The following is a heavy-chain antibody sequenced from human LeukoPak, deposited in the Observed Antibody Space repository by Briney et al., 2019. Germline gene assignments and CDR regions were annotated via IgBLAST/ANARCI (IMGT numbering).Heavy chain of an antibody. V-gene: IGHV6-1*01. D-gene: IGHD1-7*01. CDR2: TYYRSKWYN. CDR3: ARAAVGINWNYDYFDY. Sequence: SRTLSLTCAISGDSVSSNSAAWNWIRQSPSRGLEWLGRTYYRSKWYNDYAVSVKSRITINPDTSKNQFSLQLNSVTPEDTAVYYCARAAVGINWNYDYFDYWGQGTLVTVSS. CDR1: GDSVSSNSAA. J-gene: IGHJ4*02.